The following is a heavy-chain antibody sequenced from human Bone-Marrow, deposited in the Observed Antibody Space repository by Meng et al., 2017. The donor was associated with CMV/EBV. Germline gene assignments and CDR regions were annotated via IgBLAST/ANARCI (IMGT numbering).Heavy chain of an antibody. V-gene: IGHV1-2*02. CDR1: GYTFTSYG. D-gene: IGHD3-22*01. CDR2: INLKSGGT. J-gene: IGHJ4*02. Sequence: ASVKVSCKASGYTFTSYGISWVRQAPGQGLEWMGWINLKSGGTNSAQRLQGGVTMTRDTSISTVYMELTMRSDDTAVYFCARGEDYYDSSGLIDYWGQGTLVTVSS. CDR3: ARGEDYYDSSGLIDY.